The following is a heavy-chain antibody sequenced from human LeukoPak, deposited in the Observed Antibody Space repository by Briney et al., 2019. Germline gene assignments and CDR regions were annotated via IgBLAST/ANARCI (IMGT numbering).Heavy chain of an antibody. J-gene: IGHJ4*02. CDR1: GDSVSSNSAT. CDR2: TYYRSKWYN. V-gene: IGHV6-1*01. D-gene: IGHD2-2*02. Sequence: SQTLSLTCAISGDSVSSNSATWTWIRQSPSRGLEWLGRTYYRSKWYNDYAVSVKSRITINPDTSKNQFSLKLNSVTAADTAVYYCARCTSTSCYNFDYWGQGTLVTVSS. CDR3: ARCTSTSCYNFDY.